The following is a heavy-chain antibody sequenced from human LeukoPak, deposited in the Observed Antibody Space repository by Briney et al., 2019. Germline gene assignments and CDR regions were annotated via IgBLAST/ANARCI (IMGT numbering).Heavy chain of an antibody. CDR2: VYTSGST. J-gene: IGHJ6*04. V-gene: IGHV4-61*02. CDR1: GASISSGGYY. CDR3: AGLYV. Sequence: SETLSLTCTVSGASISSGGYYWSWIRQPAGKGLEWIGRVYTSGSTTYNPSLRGRVTMSVDTSKNLLSLKMNSVTAADTAVYYCAGLYVWGKGTTVTVSS.